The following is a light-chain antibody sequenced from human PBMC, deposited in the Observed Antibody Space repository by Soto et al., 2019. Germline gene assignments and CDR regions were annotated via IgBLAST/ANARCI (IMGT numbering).Light chain of an antibody. V-gene: IGKV3-20*01. CDR1: QSVSSTY. J-gene: IGKJ1*01. CDR3: QQYGSSPKT. Sequence: ETVLTQSPGTLSLSPGESATLSFSASQSVSSTYLAWYQQKPGQAPRVLIYGASSRATGIPDRFSGSGSGTDFTLTISSLEPEDFAVYYCQQYGSSPKTFGQGTKVDI. CDR2: GAS.